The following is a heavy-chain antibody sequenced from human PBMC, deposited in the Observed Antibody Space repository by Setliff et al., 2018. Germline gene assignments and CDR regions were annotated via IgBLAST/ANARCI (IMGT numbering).Heavy chain of an antibody. CDR1: GASLRSGSNY. V-gene: IGHV4-61*02. D-gene: IGHD2-8*01. CDR2: IYTDGTT. Sequence: TLSLTCTVSGASLRSGSNYWGWFRQPAGKGLEWIGRIYTDGTTNYNPSLKSRVSISADTSMNHFSLRMTSVSAADTAVYYCAKEHVVISFVTNTHHHYGMDVWGQGATVTVS. J-gene: IGHJ6*02. CDR3: AKEHVVISFVTNTHHHYGMDV.